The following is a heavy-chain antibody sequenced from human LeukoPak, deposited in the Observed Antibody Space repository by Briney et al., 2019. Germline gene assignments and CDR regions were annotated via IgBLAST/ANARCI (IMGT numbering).Heavy chain of an antibody. J-gene: IGHJ4*02. V-gene: IGHV5-51*01. CDR2: NYPGDSDT. CDR1: GYSFTDYW. Sequence: GESLKISCQGSGYSFTDYWIGWVRQMPGKGPEWMGINYPGDSDTRYSPSFQGQVTISADKSISTAYLQWGSLKASDTAMYYCARLKYTTLYYFDYWGQGTLVTVSS. CDR3: ARLKYTTLYYFDY. D-gene: IGHD2/OR15-2a*01.